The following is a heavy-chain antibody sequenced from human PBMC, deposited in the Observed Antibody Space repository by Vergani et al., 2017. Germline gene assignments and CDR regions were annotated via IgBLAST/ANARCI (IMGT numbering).Heavy chain of an antibody. J-gene: IGHJ3*02. CDR1: GFTFSSYP. Sequence: QVQLVESGGGVVQPGRSLRLSCAASGFTFSSYPMHWVRQAPGKGLEWVAIISYNGNNKYYADSVKGRFTISRDNSKNTLYLQMNSLRAEDTAVYYCAKEGYCDYFVHAFDIWGQGTMVTVSS. V-gene: IGHV3-30-3*01. D-gene: IGHD4-17*01. CDR2: ISYNGNNK. CDR3: AKEGYCDYFVHAFDI.